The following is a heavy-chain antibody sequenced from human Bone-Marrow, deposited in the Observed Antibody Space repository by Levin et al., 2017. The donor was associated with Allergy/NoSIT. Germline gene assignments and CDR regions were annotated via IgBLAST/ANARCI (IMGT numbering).Heavy chain of an antibody. CDR1: GYTFTSYD. CDR2: MNPNSGNT. V-gene: IGHV1-8*01. Sequence: ASVKVSCKASGYTFTSYDINWVRQATGQGLEWMGWMNPNSGNTGYAQKFQGRVTMTRNTSISTAYMELSSLRSEDTAVYYCARGGEAQAMVSGLVNANDYWGQGTLVTVSS. CDR3: ARGGEAQAMVSGLVNANDY. J-gene: IGHJ4*02. D-gene: IGHD5-18*01.